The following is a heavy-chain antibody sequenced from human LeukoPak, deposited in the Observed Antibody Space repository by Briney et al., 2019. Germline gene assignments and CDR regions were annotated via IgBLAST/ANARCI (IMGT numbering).Heavy chain of an antibody. CDR3: ASLMVRGIRDFDH. J-gene: IGHJ4*02. V-gene: IGHV3-30*04. CDR1: GFTFSQDP. CDR2: ISYDGTNN. D-gene: IGHD3-10*01. Sequence: GGSLRLSCAASGFTFSQDPMHWVRQAPGKGPEWVAVISYDGTNNYRADSVKGRFTISRDNANNTLYLQMNSLRPEDTAVYFCASLMVRGIRDFDHWGQGTLVTVSS.